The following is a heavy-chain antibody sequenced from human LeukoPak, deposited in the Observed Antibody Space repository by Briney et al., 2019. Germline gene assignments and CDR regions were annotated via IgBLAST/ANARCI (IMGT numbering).Heavy chain of an antibody. D-gene: IGHD3-22*01. CDR2: ISSSSNTI. Sequence: PGGSLRLSCAASGFTFSTYSVNWVRQAPGRGLEWVSYISSSSNTIYYADSVKGRLTISRDNAKNSLYLQMNSLRAEDTAVYFCARGMFDNSGHYYYFYYALDVWGQGTTVTVSS. CDR1: GFTFSTYS. J-gene: IGHJ6*02. CDR3: ARGMFDNSGHYYYFYYALDV. V-gene: IGHV3-48*04.